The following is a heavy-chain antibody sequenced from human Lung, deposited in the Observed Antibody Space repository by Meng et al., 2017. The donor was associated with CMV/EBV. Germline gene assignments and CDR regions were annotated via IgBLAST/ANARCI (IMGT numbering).Heavy chain of an antibody. CDR3: ARAMTLALAGVPSDFDP. CDR1: GFTVSRNY. J-gene: IGHJ5*02. CDR2: IYSGGST. Sequence: LTXAASGFTVSRNYMRWVRQGPGEGLEWVSVIYSGGSTYYADSVKGRFTISRDNSKNTLYLQMNSLRAEDTAVYYCARAMTLALAGVPSDFDPWGQGXLVTVSS. D-gene: IGHD6-13*01. V-gene: IGHV3-66*02.